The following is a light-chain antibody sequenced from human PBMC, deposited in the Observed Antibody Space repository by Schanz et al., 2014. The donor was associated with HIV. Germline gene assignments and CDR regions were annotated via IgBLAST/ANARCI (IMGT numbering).Light chain of an antibody. J-gene: IGLJ2*01. Sequence: SALTQPASVSGSPGQSISISCTGTSGDVGSYNYVSWYQQHPGKAPKLMIYDVSNRPSGVSSRFSGSKSGNTASLTISGLQAEDEADYYCSSYTDNDTPHVVFGGGTKLTVL. CDR1: SGDVGSYNY. V-gene: IGLV2-14*03. CDR2: DVS. CDR3: SSYTDNDTPHVV.